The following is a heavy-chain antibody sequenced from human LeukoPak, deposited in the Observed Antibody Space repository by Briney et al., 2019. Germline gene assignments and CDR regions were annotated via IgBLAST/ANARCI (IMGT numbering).Heavy chain of an antibody. CDR2: IQNDGSNE. Sequence: GGSLRLSCAASGFTFRSYGMHWVRQAPGKGLEWVAYIQNDGSNEQYADSVKGRFSISRDSSKNILYLQMNSLRAEDTAVYYCAKDRCSNGIGCYYYYMDVWGKGTTVTISS. J-gene: IGHJ6*03. V-gene: IGHV3-30*02. CDR1: GFTFRSYG. CDR3: AKDRCSNGIGCYYYYMDV. D-gene: IGHD2-8*01.